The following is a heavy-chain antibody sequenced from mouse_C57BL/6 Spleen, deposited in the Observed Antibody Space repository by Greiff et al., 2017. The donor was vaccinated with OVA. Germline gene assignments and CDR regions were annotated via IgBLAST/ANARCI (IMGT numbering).Heavy chain of an antibody. CDR1: GYSITSGYY. CDR2: ISYDGSI. D-gene: IGHD4-1*01. V-gene: IGHV3-6*01. J-gene: IGHJ1*03. Sequence: EVKLEASGPGLVKPSQSLSLTCSVTGYSITSGYYCNLIRQSPGNKLEWMGYISYDGSINYNPSLKNRISITRDTSKNQFFLKLNSVTTEDTATYYCARHYWGYFDVWGTGTTVTVSS. CDR3: ARHYWGYFDV.